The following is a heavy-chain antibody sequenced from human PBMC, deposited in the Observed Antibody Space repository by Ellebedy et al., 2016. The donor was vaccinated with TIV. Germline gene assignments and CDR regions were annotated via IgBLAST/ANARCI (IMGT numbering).Heavy chain of an antibody. Sequence: GESLKISCKGSGYSFTSYWIGWVRQMPGKGLEWMGIIYPGDSDTRYSPSFQGQVTISADKSISTAYLQWSSLKASDTAMYYCARRYCSGGSCFYFDYWGQGTLVIVSS. CDR2: IYPGDSDT. CDR3: ARRYCSGGSCFYFDY. D-gene: IGHD2-15*01. CDR1: GYSFTSYW. V-gene: IGHV5-51*01. J-gene: IGHJ4*02.